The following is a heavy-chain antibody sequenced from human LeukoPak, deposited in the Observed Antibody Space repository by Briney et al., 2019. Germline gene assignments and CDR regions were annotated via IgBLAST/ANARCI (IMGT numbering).Heavy chain of an antibody. D-gene: IGHD1-26*01. CDR2: IYYSGST. Sequence: PSETLSLTCTVSGGSISSSSYYWGWIRQPPGKGLEWIGSIYYSGSTYYNPSLKSRVTISVDTSKNQFSLKLSSVTAADTAVYYCARHAPKVGVSYWGQGTLVTVSS. J-gene: IGHJ4*02. CDR3: ARHAPKVGVSY. CDR1: GGSISSSSYY. V-gene: IGHV4-39*01.